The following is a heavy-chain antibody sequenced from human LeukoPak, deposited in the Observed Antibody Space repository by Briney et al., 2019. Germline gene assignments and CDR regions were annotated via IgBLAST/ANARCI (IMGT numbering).Heavy chain of an antibody. J-gene: IGHJ4*02. Sequence: SETLSLTCAVSGGSISSSNWWTWVRQPPGKGPEWIGDIYHSGSTNYNPSLSSRLTISVDKSKHQFSLKLTSVTAADTAVYYCARSTGYFDCWGQGTLVTVSS. CDR1: GGSISSSNW. D-gene: IGHD3-22*01. CDR2: IYHSGST. CDR3: ARSTGYFDC. V-gene: IGHV4-4*02.